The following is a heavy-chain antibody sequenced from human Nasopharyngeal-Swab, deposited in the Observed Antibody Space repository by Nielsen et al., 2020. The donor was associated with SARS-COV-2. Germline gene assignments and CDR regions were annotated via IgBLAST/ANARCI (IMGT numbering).Heavy chain of an antibody. CDR1: GGTFSSYA. V-gene: IGHV1-69*13. Sequence: SVKVSCKASGGTFSSYAISWVRQAPGQGLEWMGGIIPIFGTANYAQKFQGRVTITADESTSTAYMELSSLRSEDTAVYYCARVYCSGGSCPFDYWGQGTLVIVSS. D-gene: IGHD2-15*01. J-gene: IGHJ4*02. CDR3: ARVYCSGGSCPFDY. CDR2: IIPIFGTA.